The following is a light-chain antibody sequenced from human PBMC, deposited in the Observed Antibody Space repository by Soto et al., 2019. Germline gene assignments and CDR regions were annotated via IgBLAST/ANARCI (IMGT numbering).Light chain of an antibody. V-gene: IGKV1-39*01. CDR2: AAS. Sequence: DIQMTQSPSSLSAPVGDRVTITCRASQSISSNVNWYQQKPGKAPKLLSYAASSLQSGVTSRFGGSGSGTDFTLTISSLQPEDFATYYCQQSYSTPPKWTFGQGTKVDIK. J-gene: IGKJ1*01. CDR3: QQSYSTPPKWT. CDR1: QSISSN.